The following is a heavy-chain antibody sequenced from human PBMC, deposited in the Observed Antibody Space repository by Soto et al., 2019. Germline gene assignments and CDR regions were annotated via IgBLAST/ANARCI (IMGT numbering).Heavy chain of an antibody. Sequence: EEQLVESGGALSPPGGSLRLACVASGFTATVNYMCWVRQAPGKGLPWLSGIYSGGSTYYAESVSGRLTISRDNSKNTLYLQRDSRRTEDTGVYYCTRVVGGAVTYCGGGWYRFDFWGEGTLVTVS. D-gene: IGHD2-21*02. J-gene: IGHJ4*02. CDR2: IYSGGST. V-gene: IGHV3-53*01. CDR3: TRVVGGAVTYCGGGWYRFDF. CDR1: GFTATVNY.